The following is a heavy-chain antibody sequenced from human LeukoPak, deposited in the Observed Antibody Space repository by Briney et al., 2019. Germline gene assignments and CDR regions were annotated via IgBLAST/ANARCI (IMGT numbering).Heavy chain of an antibody. D-gene: IGHD6-19*01. Sequence: ASVKVSCKTSGYTFSGYYLNWVRQAPGQGLEWMGWINANSGETNYAQKLQGRVTMTTDTSTSTAYMELRSLRSDDTAVYYCAREGRSSGWAYIYYMDVWGKGTTVTVSS. V-gene: IGHV1-18*04. CDR3: AREGRSSGWAYIYYMDV. CDR1: GYTFSGYY. J-gene: IGHJ6*03. CDR2: INANSGET.